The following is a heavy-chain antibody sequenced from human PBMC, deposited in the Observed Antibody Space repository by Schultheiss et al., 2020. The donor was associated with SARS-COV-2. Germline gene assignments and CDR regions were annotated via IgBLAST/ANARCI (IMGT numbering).Heavy chain of an antibody. V-gene: IGHV4-59*12. Sequence: SETLSLTCTVSGGSISSYYWSWIRQPPGKGLEWIGYIYYSGSTNYNPSLKSRVTMSVDTSKNQFSLKLSSVTAADTAVYYCARVRAVAGTGWYFDLWGRGTLVNVSS. CDR2: IYYSGST. CDR3: ARVRAVAGTGWYFDL. J-gene: IGHJ2*01. CDR1: GGSISSYY. D-gene: IGHD6-19*01.